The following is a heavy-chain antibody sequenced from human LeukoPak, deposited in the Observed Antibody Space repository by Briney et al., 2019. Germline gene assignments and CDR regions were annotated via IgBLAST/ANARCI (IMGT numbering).Heavy chain of an antibody. D-gene: IGHD1-26*01. CDR1: GFTFSSYA. J-gene: IGHJ5*02. Sequence: GGSLRLSCSASGFTFSSYAMHWVRQAPGKGLEYVSAISSNGGSTYYADSVKGRFTISRDNSKNTLYLQMSSLRAEDTAVYYCAREYSGSYYAGVTWFDPWGQGTLVTVSS. CDR2: ISSNGGST. V-gene: IGHV3-64D*06. CDR3: AREYSGSYYAGVTWFDP.